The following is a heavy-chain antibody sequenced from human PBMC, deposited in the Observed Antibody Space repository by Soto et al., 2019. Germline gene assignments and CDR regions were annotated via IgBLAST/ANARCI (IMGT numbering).Heavy chain of an antibody. CDR2: INAGNGNT. CDR3: ARGPGGPDGPGDY. V-gene: IGHV1-3*01. CDR1: GYTFTTYA. Sequence: ASVKVSCKASGYTFTTYAMHWVRQAPGQRLEWMGWINAGNGNTKYSQKFQGRVTITRDTSASTAYMELSSLRSEDTAVYYCARGPGGPDGPGDYWGQGTLVTVSS. J-gene: IGHJ4*02. D-gene: IGHD2-15*01.